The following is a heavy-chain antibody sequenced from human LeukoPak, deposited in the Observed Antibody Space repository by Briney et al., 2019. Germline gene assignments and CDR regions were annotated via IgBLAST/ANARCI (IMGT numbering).Heavy chain of an antibody. J-gene: IGHJ4*02. CDR2: IWYDGSNE. V-gene: IGHV3-33*06. Sequence: PGRSLRLSCAASGFTFSSYGMHWVRRAPGKGLEWVAIIWYDGSNEYYADSVKGRFTISRDNSKNTLYLQMNSLRAEDTAVYYCAKGRGDIVGTIDQWGQGTLVTVSS. CDR3: AKGRGDIVGTIDQ. D-gene: IGHD5-12*01. CDR1: GFTFSSYG.